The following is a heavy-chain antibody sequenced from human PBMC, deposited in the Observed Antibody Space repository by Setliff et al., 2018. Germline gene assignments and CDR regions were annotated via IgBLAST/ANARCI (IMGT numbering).Heavy chain of an antibody. CDR2: IYTGGST. V-gene: IGHV4-61*02. D-gene: IGHD3-3*01. J-gene: IGHJ5*02. Sequence: SETLSLTCSVSGDTINSGTYYWSWFRQSAGKGLEWIGRIYTGGSTNYNPSLKSRVTISLDTSKNHFSLTLTSVTAADTAVYYCARGRGLEWLPESWFDPWGQGTLVTVSS. CDR1: GDTINSGTYY. CDR3: ARGRGLEWLPESWFDP.